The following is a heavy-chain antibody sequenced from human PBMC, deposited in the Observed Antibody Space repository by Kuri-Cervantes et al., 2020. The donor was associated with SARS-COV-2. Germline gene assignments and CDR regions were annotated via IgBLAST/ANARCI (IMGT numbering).Heavy chain of an antibody. D-gene: IGHD6-13*01. CDR2: IDQSGRT. Sequence: ESLKISCTVSGGSISSYYWTWIRQPPGKGLEWIGEIDQSGRTNYNPSLKSRVTISVDTSKHQFSLRLSSLTAADTAICYCAAAVGFFDYWGQGTLVTVSS. CDR3: AAAVGFFDY. J-gene: IGHJ4*02. V-gene: IGHV4-34*01. CDR1: GGSISSYY.